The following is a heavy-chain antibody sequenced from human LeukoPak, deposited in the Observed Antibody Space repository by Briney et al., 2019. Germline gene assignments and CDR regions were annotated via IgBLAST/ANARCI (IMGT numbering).Heavy chain of an antibody. J-gene: IGHJ5*02. V-gene: IGHV3-15*01. Sequence: PGGSLRLSFAASGFTFGNAWMSWFGQAPGKGLKWVGRIKSKVNGETTDYAAPVKGRFTISRDDSKNTLYLQMDSLKTEDTAVYYCTTVRSYWSWGSWGQEILVTVSS. CDR3: TTVRSYWSWGS. CDR2: IKSKVNGETT. CDR1: GFTFGNAW. D-gene: IGHD1-26*01.